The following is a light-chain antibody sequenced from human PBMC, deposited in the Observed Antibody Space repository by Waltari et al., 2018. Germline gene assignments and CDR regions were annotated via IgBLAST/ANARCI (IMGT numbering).Light chain of an antibody. J-gene: IGLJ2*01. Sequence: SYELTQPPSVSVSPGQTARITCSGAALPKKYAYWYQQKSGQAPVLVIFEDSKRPSGIPEGFSGSSSGTVATLTISGAQVEDEADYYCYSTDSSGDHQVFGGGTKLTVL. CDR2: EDS. V-gene: IGLV3-10*01. CDR1: ALPKKY. CDR3: YSTDSSGDHQV.